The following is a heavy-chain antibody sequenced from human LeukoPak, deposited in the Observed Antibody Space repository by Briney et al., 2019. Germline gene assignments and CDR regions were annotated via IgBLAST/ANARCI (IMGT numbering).Heavy chain of an antibody. Sequence: GGALRLSFAAHGFPLSSYIMTWVRQTPGKGLEWVSYISSSSSTIYYADSVKGRFTISRDNAKNSLYLPMNSLRADDTAVYYCARDTIVGASNDYWGQGTLVTVSS. CDR1: GFPLSSYI. V-gene: IGHV3-48*01. CDR3: ARDTIVGASNDY. J-gene: IGHJ4*02. D-gene: IGHD1-26*01. CDR2: ISSSSSTI.